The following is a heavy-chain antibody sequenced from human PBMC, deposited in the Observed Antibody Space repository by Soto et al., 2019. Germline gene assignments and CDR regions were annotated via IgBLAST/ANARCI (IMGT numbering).Heavy chain of an antibody. CDR2: IYYTGTK. CDR3: AGGSDDGSLYRPFDS. V-gene: IGHV4-59*01. CDR1: GDSMSTYY. D-gene: IGHD1-26*01. J-gene: IGHJ4*02. Sequence: QVQLQESGPGLVKPSETLSLTCTVSGDSMSTYYWSWIRQSPGKGLEVIGYIYYTGTKKYNPALKRRVTISPDPPRKYFYLMLTSVTAADTAIYYCAGGSDDGSLYRPFDSWGQGTLVTVSS.